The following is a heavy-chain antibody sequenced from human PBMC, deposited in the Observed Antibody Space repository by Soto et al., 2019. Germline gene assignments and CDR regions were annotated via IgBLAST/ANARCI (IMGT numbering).Heavy chain of an antibody. J-gene: IGHJ4*02. CDR3: ARGRDGYNSKTPKNLNFDY. CDR1: GGSFSGYY. D-gene: IGHD5-12*01. Sequence: SETLSLTCAVYGGSFSGYYWSWIRQPPGKGLEWIGEINHSGSTNYNPSLESRVTISVDTSKNQFSLKLSSVTAADTAVYYCARGRDGYNSKTPKNLNFDYWGQGTLVTVSS. CDR2: INHSGST. V-gene: IGHV4-34*01.